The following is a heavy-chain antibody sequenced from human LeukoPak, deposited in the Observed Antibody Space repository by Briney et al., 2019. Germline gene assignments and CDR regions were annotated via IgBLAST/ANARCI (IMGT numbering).Heavy chain of an antibody. V-gene: IGHV4-34*01. CDR1: GGSFSGYY. CDR3: ARHSGSSTTFMDV. J-gene: IGHJ6*03. Sequence: SETLSLTCAVYGGSFSGYYWSWIRQPPGKGLEWIGEINHSGSTNYNPSLKSRVTISVDTSKNQFSLKLSSVTAADTAVYYCARHSGSSTTFMDVWGKGTTVTVSS. CDR2: INHSGST. D-gene: IGHD1-26*01.